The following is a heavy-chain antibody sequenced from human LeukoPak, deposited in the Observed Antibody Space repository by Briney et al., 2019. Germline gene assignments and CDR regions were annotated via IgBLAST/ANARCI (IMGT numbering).Heavy chain of an antibody. Sequence: GGSLRLSCAASGFSFSSYAMSWVRQAPGRGMGWVSTISARGDSTYYAAAVKGLFTISRDNFKNTLYLQMNSLRDEDTAVYYCAKEVTGTGYAFGFWGQGTLVTVSS. CDR3: AKEVTGTGYAFGF. CDR2: ISARGDST. D-gene: IGHD6-19*01. CDR1: GFSFSSYA. V-gene: IGHV3-23*01. J-gene: IGHJ4*02.